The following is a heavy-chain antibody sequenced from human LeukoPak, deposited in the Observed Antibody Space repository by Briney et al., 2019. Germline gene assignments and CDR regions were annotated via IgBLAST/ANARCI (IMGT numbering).Heavy chain of an antibody. CDR1: GFTFSSYY. Sequence: GGSLGLSCAASGFTFSSYYMSWVRQAPGEGLEWVSAISGSGGSTYNADSVKGRFTISRDNSKNTMYLQMNSLRAEDTAVYYCAKDHYGDYFSTGAFDIWGQGTTVIVSS. D-gene: IGHD4-17*01. J-gene: IGHJ3*02. V-gene: IGHV3-23*01. CDR3: AKDHYGDYFSTGAFDI. CDR2: ISGSGGST.